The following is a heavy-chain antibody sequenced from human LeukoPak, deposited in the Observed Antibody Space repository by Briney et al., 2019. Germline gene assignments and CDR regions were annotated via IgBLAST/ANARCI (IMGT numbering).Heavy chain of an antibody. CDR3: AKENYGYAFDY. J-gene: IGHJ4*02. CDR1: GFTFSSYG. Sequence: GGSLRLSCAASGFTFSSYGMSWVRQAPGKGLEGVSSNSGSGGSTYYADSVKGRLTISRDNSKNTLYLQMKSLRAEDTAVYYCAKENYGYAFDYWGQGTLVTVSS. V-gene: IGHV3-23*01. D-gene: IGHD4-17*01. CDR2: NSGSGGST.